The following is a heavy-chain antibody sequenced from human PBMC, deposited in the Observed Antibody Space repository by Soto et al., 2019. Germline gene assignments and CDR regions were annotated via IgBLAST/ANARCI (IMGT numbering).Heavy chain of an antibody. CDR1: GGSISSYY. Sequence: SETLSLTCTVSGGSISSYYWSWIRQPPGKGLEWIGYIYYSGSTNYNPSLKSRVTISVDRSKNQFSLKLSSVTAADTAVYYCARENNVLPGGYFDSWGQGTLVTVSS. CDR3: ARENNVLPGGYFDS. CDR2: IYYSGST. J-gene: IGHJ4*02. D-gene: IGHD3-10*01. V-gene: IGHV4-59*12.